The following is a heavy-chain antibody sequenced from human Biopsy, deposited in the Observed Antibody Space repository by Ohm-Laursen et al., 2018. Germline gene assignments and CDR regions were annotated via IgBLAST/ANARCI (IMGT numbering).Heavy chain of an antibody. D-gene: IGHD1-26*01. Sequence: SLRLSCTASGFTFSVYAMHWVRQAPGKGLEWVAIIWYDGSSEYYADSVKGRFTISRDNSKNTVYLQMNSLRVEDTAVYYCARDPIVGSKADGMDVWGQGTTVPGSS. V-gene: IGHV3-33*01. J-gene: IGHJ6*02. CDR2: IWYDGSSE. CDR3: ARDPIVGSKADGMDV. CDR1: GFTFSVYA.